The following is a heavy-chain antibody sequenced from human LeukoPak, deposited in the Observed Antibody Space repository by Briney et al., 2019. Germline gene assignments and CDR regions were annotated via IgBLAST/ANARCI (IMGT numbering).Heavy chain of an antibody. CDR3: ARHAVRDGYNRHNDY. Sequence: GESLKISCKGSGYSFTTYWIGWVRQMPGKGLEWMGIVYPGDSDTRYSPSFQGQVTISADKSISTAYLQWSSLRASDTAMYYCARHAVRDGYNRHNDYWGQGTLVTVSS. D-gene: IGHD5-24*01. V-gene: IGHV5-51*01. J-gene: IGHJ4*02. CDR2: VYPGDSDT. CDR1: GYSFTTYW.